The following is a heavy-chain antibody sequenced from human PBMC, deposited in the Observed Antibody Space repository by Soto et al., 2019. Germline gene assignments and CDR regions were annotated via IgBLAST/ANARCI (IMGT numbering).Heavy chain of an antibody. Sequence: PGGSLRLSGAASVFTFSSYGMHWVRQAPGKGLEWVAVIWYDGSNKYYADSVKGRFTISRDNSKNTLYLQMNSLRAEDTAVYYCARVGVGGTLWATFDYWGQGTLVTVSS. CDR2: IWYDGSNK. V-gene: IGHV3-33*01. D-gene: IGHD2-21*01. CDR1: VFTFSSYG. CDR3: ARVGVGGTLWATFDY. J-gene: IGHJ4*02.